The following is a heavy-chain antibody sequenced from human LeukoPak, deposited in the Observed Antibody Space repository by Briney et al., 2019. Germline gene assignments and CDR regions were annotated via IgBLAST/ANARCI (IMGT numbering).Heavy chain of an antibody. D-gene: IGHD4-17*01. Sequence: PGGSLRLSCAASGLTVSSNYMSWVRQAPGKGLEWVSVIYSGGSTYYADSVKGRFTISRDNSKNTLYLQMNSLRAEDTAVYYCARETDGDYFDYWGQGTLVTVSS. CDR2: IYSGGST. J-gene: IGHJ4*02. CDR3: ARETDGDYFDY. CDR1: GLTVSSNY. V-gene: IGHV3-53*01.